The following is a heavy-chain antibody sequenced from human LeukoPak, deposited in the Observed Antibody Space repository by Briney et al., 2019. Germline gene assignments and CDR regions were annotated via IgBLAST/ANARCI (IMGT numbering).Heavy chain of an antibody. CDR1: GYTFTSYD. Sequence: ASVKVSCKASGYTFTSYDINWVRQAAGQGLEWMGWISAYNGNTNYAQKFQGRVTMTTDTSTSTAYMELRSLRSDDTAMYYCMRDLGYSSSSATPLDYWGQGTLVTVSS. CDR2: ISAYNGNT. D-gene: IGHD6-6*01. J-gene: IGHJ4*02. CDR3: MRDLGYSSSSATPLDY. V-gene: IGHV1-18*01.